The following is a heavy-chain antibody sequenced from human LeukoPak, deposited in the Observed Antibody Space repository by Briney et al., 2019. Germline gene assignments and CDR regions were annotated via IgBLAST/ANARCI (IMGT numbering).Heavy chain of an antibody. CDR2: IYYSGST. V-gene: IGHV4-31*03. D-gene: IGHD5-24*01. CDR1: GGSISSGGYY. Sequence: SQTLSLTCTVSGGSISSGGYYWSWIRQHPGKGLEWIGYIYYSGSTYYNPSLKSRVTISVDTSKNQFSLNLGSVTAADTAVYYCARDGRRDGYNLGVLDPWGQGTLVTVSS. J-gene: IGHJ5*02. CDR3: ARDGRRDGYNLGVLDP.